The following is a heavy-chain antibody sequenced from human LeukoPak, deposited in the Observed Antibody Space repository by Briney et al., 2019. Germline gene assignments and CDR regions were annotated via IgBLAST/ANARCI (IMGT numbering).Heavy chain of an antibody. Sequence: PGGSLRLSCAASGFTVSSNYMSWVRQAPGKGLEWGSVIYSGGSTYYTDSVKGRFTISRDNSKNTLYLQMNSLRAEDTAVYYCASRRGYSYGNLDYWGQGTLVTVSS. CDR3: ASRRGYSYGNLDY. CDR1: GFTVSSNY. J-gene: IGHJ4*02. D-gene: IGHD5-18*01. CDR2: IYSGGST. V-gene: IGHV3-66*01.